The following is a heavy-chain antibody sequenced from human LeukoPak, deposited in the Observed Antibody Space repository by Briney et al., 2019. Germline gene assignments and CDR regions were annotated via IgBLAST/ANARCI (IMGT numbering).Heavy chain of an antibody. CDR3: AELGITMIGGV. D-gene: IGHD3-10*02. Sequence: GGSLRLSCVASGFTFSSYEMNWVRQAPGKGLEWISYIRSSGTTIYYTDSVKGRFTISRDDAKNSLYLQMNSLRAEDTAVYYCAELGITMIGGVWGKGTTVTISS. CDR1: GFTFSSYE. V-gene: IGHV3-48*03. J-gene: IGHJ6*04. CDR2: IRSSGTTI.